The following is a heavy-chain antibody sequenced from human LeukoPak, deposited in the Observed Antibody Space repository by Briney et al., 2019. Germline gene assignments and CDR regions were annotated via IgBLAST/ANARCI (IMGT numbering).Heavy chain of an antibody. CDR2: IYYSGST. CDR1: GGSVSSGSYY. J-gene: IGHJ4*02. D-gene: IGHD4-11*01. Sequence: PSETLSLTCTVSGGSVSSGSYYWSWIRQPPGKGLEWIGYIYYSGSTNYNPSLKSRVTISVDTSKNQFSPKLSSVTAADTAVYYCARAVDHSNYQFDYWGQGTLVTVSS. V-gene: IGHV4-61*01. CDR3: ARAVDHSNYQFDY.